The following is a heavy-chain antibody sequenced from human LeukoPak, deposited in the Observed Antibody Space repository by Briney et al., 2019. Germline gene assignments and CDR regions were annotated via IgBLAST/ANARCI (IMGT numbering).Heavy chain of an antibody. CDR1: GGTFSSYA. CDR2: IIPIFGTA. Sequence: ASVKVSCKASGGTFSSYAISWVRQAPGQGLEWMGGIIPIFGTANYAQKFQGRVTITTDESTSTAYMELSSLRSEDTAVYYCASLGGYCSSTSCYTVTPEVDWFDPWGQGTLVTVSS. V-gene: IGHV1-69*05. J-gene: IGHJ5*02. D-gene: IGHD2-2*02. CDR3: ASLGGYCSSTSCYTVTPEVDWFDP.